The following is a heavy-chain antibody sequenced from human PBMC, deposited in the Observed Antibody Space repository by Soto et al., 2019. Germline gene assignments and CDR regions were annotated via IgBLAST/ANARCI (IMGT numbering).Heavy chain of an antibody. Sequence: QVQLVQSGAEVKKPGSSVKVSCKASGGTFSTYSMFWVRQAPGQGLEWMGRIIPMLGVRTYAQRFQDRVTIAAGKSTATAHMALSSMRFEDTALYYFTTGSWSGAVFDIWCQGKMVTVPS. CDR3: TTGSWSGAVFDI. CDR2: IIPMLGVR. V-gene: IGHV1-69*02. J-gene: IGHJ3*02. CDR1: GGTFSTYS. D-gene: IGHD1-1*01.